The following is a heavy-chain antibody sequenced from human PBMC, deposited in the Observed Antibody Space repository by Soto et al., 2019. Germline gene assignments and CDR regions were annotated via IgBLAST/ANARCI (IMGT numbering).Heavy chain of an antibody. J-gene: IGHJ4*02. CDR1: GGSIYSAGYY. V-gene: IGHV4-31*03. CDR3: AIDRSGYYNFDH. Sequence: PSETLSLTCTVSGGSIYSAGYYCTWIRQHPGKGLEWIGYIYSSGSTYFNPSLKSRLAMSVDTSKNQFSLELTSVTAADTAIYYCAIDRSGYYNFDHWGQGTLVTVSS. D-gene: IGHD3-22*01. CDR2: IYSSGST.